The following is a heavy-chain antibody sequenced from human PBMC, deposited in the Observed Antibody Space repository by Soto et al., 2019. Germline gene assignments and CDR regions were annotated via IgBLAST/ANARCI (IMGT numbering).Heavy chain of an antibody. V-gene: IGHV3-23*01. J-gene: IGHJ4*02. CDR1: GFTFSSYA. Sequence: EVQLLESGGGLVQPGGSLRLSCAASGFTFSSYAMSWVRQAPGKGLEWVSAISGSGRSTYYVDSVKGRFTISRDNTTNTLYLQMNSLRAEDTAVYYCAKHRSGWYSYYFDYWGQGTLVTVSS. CDR2: ISGSGRST. CDR3: AKHRSGWYSYYFDY. D-gene: IGHD6-19*01.